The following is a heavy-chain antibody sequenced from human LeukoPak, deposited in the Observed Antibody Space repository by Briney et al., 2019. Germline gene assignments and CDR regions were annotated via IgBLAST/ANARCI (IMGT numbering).Heavy chain of an antibody. CDR1: GFTVSSNS. CDR3: AKGPIGYCSGGSCYS. V-gene: IGHV3-53*01. D-gene: IGHD2-15*01. CDR2: IYSDNT. J-gene: IGHJ4*02. Sequence: GGSLRLSCTVSGFTVSSNSMSWVRQAPGKRLEWVSFIYSDNTYYADSVKGRFTISRDNSKNTLYLQMNSLRAEDTAVYYCAKGPIGYCSGGSCYSWGQGTLVTVSS.